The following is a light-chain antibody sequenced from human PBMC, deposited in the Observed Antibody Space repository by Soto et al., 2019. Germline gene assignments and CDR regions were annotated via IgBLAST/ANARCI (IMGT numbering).Light chain of an antibody. CDR3: AAWDDNLSGFYV. Sequence: QSVLTQPPSVSAAPGQKVTISCSGSSSNIGGNSVSWYQHLPGRAPKLLIYGHNQRPSGVPDRFSGSKSGTSASLAISGLQSEDEAEYYCAAWDDNLSGFYVFGTGTKVTVL. V-gene: IGLV1-44*01. CDR2: GHN. J-gene: IGLJ1*01. CDR1: SSNIGGNS.